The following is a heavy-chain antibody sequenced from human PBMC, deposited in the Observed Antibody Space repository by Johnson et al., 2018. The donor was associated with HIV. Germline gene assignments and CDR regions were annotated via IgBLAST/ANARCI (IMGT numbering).Heavy chain of an antibody. CDR2: LNWNGGRT. D-gene: IGHD6-19*01. Sequence: EQLVESGGGVVQPGGSLRLSCAASGFTVRNRYMGWVRQAPGKGLEWVSGLNWNGGRTGYADSVKGRFTISRDNAKNSLYLQMNSLRAEDTALYYCARAPGGWVDAFDIWGQGTMVTVSS. CDR1: GFTVRNRY. CDR3: ARAPGGWVDAFDI. V-gene: IGHV3-20*04. J-gene: IGHJ3*02.